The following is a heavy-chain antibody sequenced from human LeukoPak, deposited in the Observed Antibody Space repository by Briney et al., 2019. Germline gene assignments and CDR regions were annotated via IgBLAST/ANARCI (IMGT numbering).Heavy chain of an antibody. Sequence: GESLKISCKGSGYNFASYWIAWVRQMPGKGLEWVGIIYPGDSDTRYSPSFQGQVTISADKSISTAYLQWSSLKASDTAMYYCARLGLHSSSHIDYWGQGTLVSVSS. CDR1: GYNFASYW. CDR2: IYPGDSDT. D-gene: IGHD6-13*01. J-gene: IGHJ4*02. CDR3: ARLGLHSSSHIDY. V-gene: IGHV5-51*01.